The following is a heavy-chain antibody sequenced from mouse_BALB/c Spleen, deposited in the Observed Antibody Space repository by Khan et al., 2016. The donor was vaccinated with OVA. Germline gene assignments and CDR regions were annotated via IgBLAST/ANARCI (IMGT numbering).Heavy chain of an antibody. CDR2: INPHIGET. D-gene: IGHD1-1*01. J-gene: IGHJ2*01. CDR3: SRIYRSDFDY. V-gene: IGHV1-20*02. Sequence: EVQLQESGPELVKPGASVKISCKASGYSFTGYFMNWVMQSHGKSLEWIGRINPHIGETFYNPKFKGKATLTVDESSSTAHMGLRSLSSEDSAVYYCSRIYRSDFDYWGQGTTLTVSS. CDR1: GYSFTGYF.